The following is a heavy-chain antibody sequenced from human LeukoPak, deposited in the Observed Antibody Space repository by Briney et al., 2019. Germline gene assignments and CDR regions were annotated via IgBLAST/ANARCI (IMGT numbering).Heavy chain of an antibody. CDR1: GGSISSYY. J-gene: IGHJ3*02. Sequence: SETLSLTCTVSGGSISSYYWSWIRQPPGKGLEWTGYIYYSGSTNYNPSLKSRVTISVDTSKNQFSLKLSSVTAADTAVYYCARHFSDDYYDSSAFLGGAFDIWGQGTMVTVSS. CDR3: ARHFSDDYYDSSAFLGGAFDI. V-gene: IGHV4-59*08. D-gene: IGHD3-22*01. CDR2: IYYSGST.